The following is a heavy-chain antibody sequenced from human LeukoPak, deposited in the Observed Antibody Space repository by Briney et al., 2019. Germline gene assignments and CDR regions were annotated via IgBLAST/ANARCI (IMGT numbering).Heavy chain of an antibody. CDR2: ISGRGGST. CDR3: AKERVRGVIFPFDY. D-gene: IGHD3-10*01. CDR1: GFTFSSYA. V-gene: IGHV3-23*01. J-gene: IGHJ4*02. Sequence: GGSLRLSCAASGFTFSSYAMSWVRQAPGKGLEWVSAISGRGGSTYYADSVKGRLTISRDNSKNTLYLQMNSLRAEDTAVYYCAKERVRGVIFPFDYWGQGTLVTVSS.